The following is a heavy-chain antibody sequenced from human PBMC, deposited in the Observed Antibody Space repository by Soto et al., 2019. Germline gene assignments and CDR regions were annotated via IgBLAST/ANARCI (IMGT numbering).Heavy chain of an antibody. CDR1: GGTFSSYA. CDR3: ARERYDFWSGPPNWFDP. J-gene: IGHJ5*02. V-gene: IGHV1-69*05. D-gene: IGHD3-3*01. Sequence: QVQLVQSGAEVKKPGSSVKVSCKASGGTFSSYAISWVRQAPGQGLEWMGGIIPIFGTANYAQKFQGRVTINTDESTSKAYMELSSLRSEDTAVYYCARERYDFWSGPPNWFDPWGQGTLVTVSS. CDR2: IIPIFGTA.